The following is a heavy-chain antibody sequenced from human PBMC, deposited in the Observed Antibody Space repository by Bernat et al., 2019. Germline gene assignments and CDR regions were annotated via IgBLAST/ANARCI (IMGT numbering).Heavy chain of an antibody. CDR1: GFTFSDYY. CDR3: ARGAVAYGGNGEYAFDI. D-gene: IGHD4-23*01. Sequence: VQLVESGGGLVQPGGSLRLSCAASGFTFSDYYMSWIRQAPGKGLEWVSYISSSSSYTNYADSVKGRFTISRDNAKNSLYLQMNSLRAEDTAVYYCARGAVAYGGNGEYAFDIWGQGTMVTVSS. V-gene: IGHV3-11*06. J-gene: IGHJ3*02. CDR2: ISSSSSYT.